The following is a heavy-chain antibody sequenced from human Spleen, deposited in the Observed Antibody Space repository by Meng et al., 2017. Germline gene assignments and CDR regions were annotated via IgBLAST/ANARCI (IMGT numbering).Heavy chain of an antibody. CDR3: ARGPLAEYYFDY. CDR1: GFTVSSNY. Sequence: GESLKISCAASGFTVSSNYMSWVRQAPGKGLEWVSVIYSGGTTYYADSVKGRFTISRDNSKNTLYLQMNSLRAEDTAVYYCARGPLAEYYFDYWGQGTLVTVSS. V-gene: IGHV3-53*05. J-gene: IGHJ4*02. CDR2: IYSGGTT. D-gene: IGHD1-14*01.